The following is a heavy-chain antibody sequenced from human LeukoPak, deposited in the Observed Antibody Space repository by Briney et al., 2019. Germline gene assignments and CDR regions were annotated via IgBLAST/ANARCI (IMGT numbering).Heavy chain of an antibody. Sequence: SETLSLTCTVSGGSISSYYWSWIRQPPGKGLEWIGYIYYSGSTNYNPSLKSRVTISVDTSKNQFSLKLSSVTAADTAVYYCARPYYYDSSGYYYHYWGQGTLVTVSS. CDR1: GGSISSYY. J-gene: IGHJ4*02. CDR3: ARPYYYDSSGYYYHY. D-gene: IGHD3-22*01. CDR2: IYYSGST. V-gene: IGHV4-59*08.